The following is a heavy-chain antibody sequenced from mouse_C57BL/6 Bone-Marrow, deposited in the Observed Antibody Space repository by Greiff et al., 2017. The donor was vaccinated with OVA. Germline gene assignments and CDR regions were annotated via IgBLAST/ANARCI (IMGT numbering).Heavy chain of an antibody. Sequence: QVQLQQSGAELVRPGTSVKVSCKASGYAFTNYLIEWVKQRPGQGLEWIGVINPGSGGTNYNEKFKGKATLTADKSSSTAYMQLSSLTSEDSAVYFCTRGRDYSNYDAMDYWGQGTSVTVSS. CDR1: GYAFTNYL. CDR2: INPGSGGT. D-gene: IGHD2-5*01. J-gene: IGHJ4*01. CDR3: TRGRDYSNYDAMDY. V-gene: IGHV1-54*01.